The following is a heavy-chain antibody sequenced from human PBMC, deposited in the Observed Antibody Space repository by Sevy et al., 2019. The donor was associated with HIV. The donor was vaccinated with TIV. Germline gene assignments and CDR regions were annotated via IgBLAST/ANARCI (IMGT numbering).Heavy chain of an antibody. Sequence: SETLSLTCTVSGGSVSSGSYYWSWIRQPPGKGLEWIGYIYYSGSTNYNPSLKSRVTISVDTSKNQFSLKLSSVTAADTAVYYCAREEVTMVQGVIAYYYYYGMDVWGHGTTVTVSS. J-gene: IGHJ6*02. V-gene: IGHV4-61*01. CDR1: GGSVSSGSYY. CDR3: AREEVTMVQGVIAYYYYYGMDV. CDR2: IYYSGST. D-gene: IGHD3-10*01.